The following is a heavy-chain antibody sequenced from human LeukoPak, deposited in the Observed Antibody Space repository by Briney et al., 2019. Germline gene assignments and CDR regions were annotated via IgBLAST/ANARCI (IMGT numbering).Heavy chain of an antibody. CDR2: IRSSGGST. J-gene: IGHJ4*02. D-gene: IGHD5-18*01. CDR1: GFIFSTYA. Sequence: GGSLRLSCAASGFIFSTYAMSWVRQAPGEGLEWVSDIRSSGGSTYYADSVKGRFTISRDNSRNTLYLQMNSLRAEDTAVYYCARDGGGILLGYWGQGTLVTVSS. CDR3: ARDGGGILLGY. V-gene: IGHV3-23*01.